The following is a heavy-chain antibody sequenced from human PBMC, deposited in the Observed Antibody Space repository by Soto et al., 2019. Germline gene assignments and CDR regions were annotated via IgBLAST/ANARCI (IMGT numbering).Heavy chain of an antibody. CDR3: GYIYYSGSTYYNPSLKSRVTISVDTSKNQFSLKLSSVTAADTAVYYCARENYSTTPQEDWFDP. V-gene: IGHV3-72*01. D-gene: IGHD1-26*01. Sequence: EGSLRLSCAASGFTFSDHYMDWVRQASGKGLEWVGRIRNKANSYTAEYAASVKGRFTISRDDSKNALYLQMNSLKIEEKGLEWIGYIYYSGSTYYNPSLKSRVTISVDTSKNQFSLKLSSVTAADTAVYYCARENYSTTPQEDWFDPWGQGTLVTVSS. CDR1: GFTFSDHY. CDR2: IRNKANSYTA. J-gene: IGHJ5*02.